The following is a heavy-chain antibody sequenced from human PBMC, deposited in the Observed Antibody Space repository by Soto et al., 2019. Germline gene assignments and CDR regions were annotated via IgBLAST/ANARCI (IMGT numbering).Heavy chain of an antibody. Sequence: QVHLVQSGAEEKKPGASVKVSCKASGYTFTNYAMHWVRQAPGQRLEWMGWINAGNGDTKYSQNFQGRVTITRDTSASTASMAVSSLRSEDPAVDYCTRSALRPFGGRIGPSDNWGQRSLVTVSS. CDR1: GYTFTNYA. CDR2: INAGNGDT. D-gene: IGHD3-16*02. CDR3: TRSALRPFGGRIGPSDN. V-gene: IGHV1-3*05. J-gene: IGHJ4*02.